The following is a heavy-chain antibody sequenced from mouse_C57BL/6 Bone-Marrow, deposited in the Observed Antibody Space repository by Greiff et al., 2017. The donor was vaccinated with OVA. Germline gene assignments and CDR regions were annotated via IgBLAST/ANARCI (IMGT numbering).Heavy chain of an antibody. Sequence: EVHLVESGGGLVKPGGSLKLSCAASGFTFSSYAMSWVRQTPEKRLEWVATISDGGSYTYYPDNVKGRFTISRDNAKNNLYLQMGHLKSEDTAMYYCARGTYYAMDYWGQGTSVTVSS. V-gene: IGHV5-4*01. CDR3: ARGTYYAMDY. CDR1: GFTFSSYA. CDR2: ISDGGSYT. J-gene: IGHJ4*01.